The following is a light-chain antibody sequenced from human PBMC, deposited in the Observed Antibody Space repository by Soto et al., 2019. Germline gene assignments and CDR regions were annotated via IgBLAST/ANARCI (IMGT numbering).Light chain of an antibody. CDR3: QHYNNWPPWT. V-gene: IGKV3-15*01. Sequence: EIVMTQSPATLSVSPGEGATLSCRASQSVSSDLAWYQQKPGQGPRLLIYGASTRATGIPARFSGSGSGTEFTLTINSLQSEDFAVYYCQHYNNWPPWTFGQVTKVEIK. CDR1: QSVSSD. CDR2: GAS. J-gene: IGKJ1*01.